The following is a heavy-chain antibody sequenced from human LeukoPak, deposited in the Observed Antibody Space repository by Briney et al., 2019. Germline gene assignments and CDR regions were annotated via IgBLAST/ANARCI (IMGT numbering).Heavy chain of an antibody. CDR2: INHSGST. CDR3: ARRAWFDP. CDR1: GGSFSGYY. V-gene: IGHV4-34*01. Sequence: PSETLSLTCAVYGGSFSGYYWSWIRQPPGKGLEWIGEINHSGSTNYNPSLKSRVTISVDTSKNQFSLNLSSVTAADTAVYYCARRAWFDPWGQGTLVTVSS. J-gene: IGHJ5*02.